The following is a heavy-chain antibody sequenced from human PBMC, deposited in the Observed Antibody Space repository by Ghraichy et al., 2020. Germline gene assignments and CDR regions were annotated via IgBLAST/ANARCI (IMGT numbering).Heavy chain of an antibody. CDR3: STINYYYYYGMDV. CDR1: GSDLNNAW. J-gene: IGHJ6*02. CDR2: IKSENDGGTT. V-gene: IGHV3-15*01. Sequence: ESLNISCAASGSDLNNAWMSWVRQAPGKGLEWVGHIKSENDGGTTDYAAPVTDRFSISRDDSKNTLYLHMTSLKTEDTAIYYCSTINYYYYYGMDVWGQGTTVTVSS.